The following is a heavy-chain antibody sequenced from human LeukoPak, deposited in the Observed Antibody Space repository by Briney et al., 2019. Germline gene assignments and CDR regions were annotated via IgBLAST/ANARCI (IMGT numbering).Heavy chain of an antibody. CDR3: ARASWRCYFDP. CDR1: GGSISSSSHY. Sequence: PSETLSLTCAVSGGSISSSSHYWGWIRQPPGKGLEWIGSIYYSGSTYYNPSLKSRVTTSVDTSKNQFSLKLSSVTAADTAVYYCARASWRCYFDPWGQGTLVTVSS. D-gene: IGHD2-15*01. J-gene: IGHJ5*02. V-gene: IGHV4-39*07. CDR2: IYYSGST.